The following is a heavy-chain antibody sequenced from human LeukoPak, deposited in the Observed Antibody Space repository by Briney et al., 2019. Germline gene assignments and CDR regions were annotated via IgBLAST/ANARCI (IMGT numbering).Heavy chain of an antibody. J-gene: IGHJ4*02. CDR2: IYPGDSDT. CDR3: ARHRAPYDFWSGPDY. Sequence: GESLKISCKGSGYSFTSYWIGWVRQMPGKGLEWTGIIYPGDSDTRYSPSFQGQVTISADKSISTAYLQWSSLKASGTAMYYCARHRAPYDFWSGPDYWGQGTLVTVSS. D-gene: IGHD3-3*01. CDR1: GYSFTSYW. V-gene: IGHV5-51*01.